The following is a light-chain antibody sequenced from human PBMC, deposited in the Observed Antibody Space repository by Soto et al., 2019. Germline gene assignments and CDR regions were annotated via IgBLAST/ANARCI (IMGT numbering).Light chain of an antibody. V-gene: IGLV2-14*01. Sequence: QSVLTQPASVSWSPGRSITISCTGTSSDVGGYNFVSWYQQHPGKAPKLMIYDVTDRPSGVSNRFSGSKSGNTASLTISGLQAEDEADYYCSSYTSSSTLGVFGTGTKVTVL. CDR3: SSYTSSSTLGV. CDR2: DVT. J-gene: IGLJ1*01. CDR1: SSDVGGYNF.